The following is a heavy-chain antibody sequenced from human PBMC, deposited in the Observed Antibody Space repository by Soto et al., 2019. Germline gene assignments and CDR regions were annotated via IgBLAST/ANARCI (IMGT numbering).Heavy chain of an antibody. CDR3: ARMGSVTTFSWSDYYYGMDV. CDR2: ISSSTSYI. V-gene: IGHV3-21*01. D-gene: IGHD4-17*01. Sequence: EVQLVESGGGLVKPGGSLRLSCAASGFTFSSYSMNWVRQAPGKELEWVSSISSSTSYIYYADSVKGRFTISRDNAKNSLYLQMNSLRAEDTAVYYCARMGSVTTFSWSDYYYGMDVWGQGTTVTVSS. CDR1: GFTFSSYS. J-gene: IGHJ6*02.